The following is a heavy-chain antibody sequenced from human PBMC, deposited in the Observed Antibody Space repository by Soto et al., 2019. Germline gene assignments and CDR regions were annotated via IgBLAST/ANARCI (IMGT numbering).Heavy chain of an antibody. CDR3: AREAPGTANDY. D-gene: IGHD6-13*01. J-gene: IGHJ4*02. V-gene: IGHV3-30-3*01. CDR2: ISYDGSNK. Sequence: PGGSLRLSCAASGFTFSSYAMHWVRQAPGKGLEWVAVISYDGSNKYYADSVKGRFTISRDNSKNTLYLQMNSLRAEDTAVYYCAREAPGTANDYWGQGTLVTVSS. CDR1: GFTFSSYA.